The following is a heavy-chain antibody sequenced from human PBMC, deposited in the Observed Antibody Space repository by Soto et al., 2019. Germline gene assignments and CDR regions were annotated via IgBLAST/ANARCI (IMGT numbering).Heavy chain of an antibody. D-gene: IGHD3-16*02. CDR3: ARSATYYDYVWGSYRTYYYGMDV. V-gene: IGHV4-39*01. J-gene: IGHJ6*02. Sequence: KTSETLSLTCTVSGGSISSSSYYWGWIRQPPGKGLEWIGSIYYSGSTYYNPSLKSRVTISVDTSKNQFSLKLSSVTAADTAVYYCARSATYYDYVWGSYRTYYYGMDVWGQGTTVTVSS. CDR1: GGSISSSSYY. CDR2: IYYSGST.